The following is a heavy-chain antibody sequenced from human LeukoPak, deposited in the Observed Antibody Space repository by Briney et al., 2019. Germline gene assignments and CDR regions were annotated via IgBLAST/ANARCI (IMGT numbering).Heavy chain of an antibody. J-gene: IGHJ4*02. CDR3: ARGGYRYGYGY. CDR1: GDTFGTFS. CDR2: ISGYTGNT. V-gene: IGHV1-18*01. D-gene: IGHD5-18*01. Sequence: ASVKVSCKASGDTFGTFSFNWVRQAPGQGLEWMGWISGYTGNTNYAQKVQGRVTMTTDTSTSTAYMELRSLRSDDTAVYYCARGGYRYGYGYWGQGTLVTVSS.